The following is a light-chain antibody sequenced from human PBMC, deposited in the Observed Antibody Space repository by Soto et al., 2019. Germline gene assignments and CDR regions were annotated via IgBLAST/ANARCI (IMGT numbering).Light chain of an antibody. CDR3: QQRSNWPPIP. V-gene: IGKV3-11*01. CDR1: LSVSVY. Sequence: FVLTQSPATLSLSPGERATLSCRTSLSVSVYLDWYQQKPGQAPRLLISDASNRATGIPARFSGSGSGTDFTLTISSLEPEDFAVYYCQQRSNWPPIPFGQGTRLEIK. CDR2: DAS. J-gene: IGKJ5*01.